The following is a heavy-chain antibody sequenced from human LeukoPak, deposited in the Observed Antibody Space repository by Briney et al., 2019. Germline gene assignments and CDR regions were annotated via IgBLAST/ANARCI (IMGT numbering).Heavy chain of an antibody. Sequence: GGSLRLSCAASGFTFSSYGMSWVRQAPGKGLEWVSAISGSGGSTYYADSVKGRFTISRDNSKNTQHLQMNSLRAEDTAVYYCARGPRVGAAGFVYFHYIDVWGKGTTVTVSS. CDR2: ISGSGGST. D-gene: IGHD1-26*01. CDR1: GFTFSSYG. V-gene: IGHV3-23*01. CDR3: ARGPRVGAAGFVYFHYIDV. J-gene: IGHJ6*03.